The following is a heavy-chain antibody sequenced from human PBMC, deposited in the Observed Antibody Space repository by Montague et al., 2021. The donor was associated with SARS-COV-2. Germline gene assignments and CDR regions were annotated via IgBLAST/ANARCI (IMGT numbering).Heavy chain of an antibody. Sequence: CAISGDSVSGDNVSWNWIRQSPSRGLEWLGRTYYWSRWFDHYEVSMKXRISIKADTPKNQFSLQLDSMTPEDTAVYYCARGDGLGSYTGYAFDIWGQGTLVTVSS. CDR3: ARGDGLGSYTGYAFDI. CDR1: GDSVSGDNVS. V-gene: IGHV6-1*01. D-gene: IGHD3-16*01. CDR2: TYYWSRWFD. J-gene: IGHJ3*02.